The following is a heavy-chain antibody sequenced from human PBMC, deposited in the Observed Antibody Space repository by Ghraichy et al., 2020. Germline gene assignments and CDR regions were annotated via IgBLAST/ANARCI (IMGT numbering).Heavy chain of an antibody. D-gene: IGHD3-10*01. CDR3: AKAPITMVRGVSTFDY. CDR1: GLTFSSYA. V-gene: IGHV3-23*01. Sequence: GGSLRLSCAASGLTFSSYAMSWVRQAPGKGLEWVSAISGSGGSTYYVDSVKGRFTISRDNSKNTLYLKMNSLRAEDTAVYYCAKAPITMVRGVSTFDYWGQGTLVTVSS. CDR2: ISGSGGST. J-gene: IGHJ4*02.